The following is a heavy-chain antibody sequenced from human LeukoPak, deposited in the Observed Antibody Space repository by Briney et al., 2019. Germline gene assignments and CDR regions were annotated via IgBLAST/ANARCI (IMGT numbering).Heavy chain of an antibody. CDR2: IKPSGGST. V-gene: IGHV1-46*01. CDR1: GYSFTTYY. D-gene: IGHD6-19*01. CDR3: ARVHDSDWYFDY. J-gene: IGHJ4*02. Sequence: GASVKVSCKASGYSFTTYYMHWVRQAPGQGLEWMGIIKPSGGSTSYAQKFRDRVTMTRDTSTSTVYMELSSLRSEDTAVYYCARVHDSDWYFDYWGQGTLVTVSS.